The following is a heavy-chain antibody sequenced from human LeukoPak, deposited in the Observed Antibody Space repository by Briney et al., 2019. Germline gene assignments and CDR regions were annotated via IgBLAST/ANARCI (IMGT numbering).Heavy chain of an antibody. CDR2: IYYRGST. V-gene: IGHV4-59*01. CDR1: GGSIRSYY. CDR3: ACLSGSYYKGEDY. Sequence: SETLSLTCTVSGGSIRSYYWRWIRQPPGQGLEWIGYIYYRGSTNYNPSLKSRVTITVDTSKKQFSLMLMWVMAADTAVYYCACLSGSYYKGEDYWGQGTLVTVSS. D-gene: IGHD3-10*01. J-gene: IGHJ4*02.